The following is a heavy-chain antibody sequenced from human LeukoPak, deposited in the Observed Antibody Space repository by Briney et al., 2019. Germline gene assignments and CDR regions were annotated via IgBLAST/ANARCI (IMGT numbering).Heavy chain of an antibody. CDR2: ISGSGGGT. J-gene: IGHJ4*02. V-gene: IGHV3-23*01. CDR3: AKDTSLQETNYYDSSAYFDY. D-gene: IGHD3-22*01. Sequence: PGGSLRLSCAAPGFTFSSYAMNWVRQVPGKGLEWVSRISGSGGGTHYVDSVKGRFTISRDNSKNTLYLQMNSLRVEDTAVYYCAKDTSLQETNYYDSSAYFDYWGQGTLVTVSS. CDR1: GFTFSSYA.